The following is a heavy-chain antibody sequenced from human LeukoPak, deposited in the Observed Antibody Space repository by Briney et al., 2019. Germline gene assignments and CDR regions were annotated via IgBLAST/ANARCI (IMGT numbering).Heavy chain of an antibody. CDR2: IKQDGSEE. V-gene: IGHV3-7*01. CDR3: SRDLGRGYSYADNWFDP. Sequence: PGGSLRLSCAASGFPFSDYWMDWVRQAPGKGMEWVANIKQDGSEEYYADSVKGRFTISRDNAKNSLYLQMNSLRAEDTAVYYCSRDLGRGYSYADNWFDPWGQGTLVTVSS. J-gene: IGHJ5*02. CDR1: GFPFSDYW. D-gene: IGHD5-18*01.